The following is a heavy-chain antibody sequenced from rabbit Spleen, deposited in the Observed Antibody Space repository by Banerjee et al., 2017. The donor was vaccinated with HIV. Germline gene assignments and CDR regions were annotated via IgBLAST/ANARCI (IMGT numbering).Heavy chain of an antibody. Sequence: LEESGGDLVKPGASLTLTCIASGVSFSGSSYMCWVRQAPGKGLEWIACIDTDDGDTDYANWPKGRFTISKTSSTTVTLQMTSLTAADTATYFCARDLAAWNSGSYAFNLWGQGTLVTVS. CDR3: ARDLAAWNSGSYAFNL. CDR2: IDTDDGDT. D-gene: IGHD1-1*01. CDR1: GVSFSGSSY. V-gene: IGHV1S40*01. J-gene: IGHJ4*01.